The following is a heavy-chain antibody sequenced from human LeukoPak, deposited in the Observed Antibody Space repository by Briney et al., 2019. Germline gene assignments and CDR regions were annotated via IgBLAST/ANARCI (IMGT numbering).Heavy chain of an antibody. J-gene: IGHJ6*02. D-gene: IGHD4-23*01. CDR2: ISYDGSNK. Sequence: GGSLRLSCAASGFTLSSYAIHWVRQAPGKGLEWVAVISYDGSNKYYADSVKGRFTISRDNSKNTLYLQMNSLRAEDTAVYYCATSTVVTSYYYYGMDVWGQGTTVTVSS. CDR3: ATSTVVTSYYYYGMDV. CDR1: GFTLSSYA. V-gene: IGHV3-30*04.